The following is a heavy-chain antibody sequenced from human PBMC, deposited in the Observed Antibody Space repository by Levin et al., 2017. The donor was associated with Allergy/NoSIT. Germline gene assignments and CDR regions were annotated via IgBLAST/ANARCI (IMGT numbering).Heavy chain of an antibody. D-gene: IGHD2-15*01. J-gene: IGHJ4*02. CDR2: ISTRGDTV. CDR1: GFSFSDFY. CDR3: SVLFY. V-gene: IGHV3-11*01. Sequence: GESLKISCAASGFSFSDFYVTWARQAPGKGLEWVSYISTRGDTVGYADSVKGRFTISRDNAKNSLYLQMDSLRAEDTAVYYCSVLFYWGQGALVTVSS.